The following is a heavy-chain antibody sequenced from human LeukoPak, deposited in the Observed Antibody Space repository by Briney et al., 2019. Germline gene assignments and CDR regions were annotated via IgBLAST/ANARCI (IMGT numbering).Heavy chain of an antibody. CDR1: GFTFSSYA. CDR2: ISGSGGST. CDR3: AKPRSGRSSTSCYWWSFDY. Sequence: PGGSLRLSCAASGFTFSSYAMSWVRQAPGKGLEWVSAISGSGGSTYYADSVKGRFTISRDNSKNTLYLQMNSLRAEDTAVYYCAKPRSGRSSTSCYWWSFDYWGQGTLVTVSS. D-gene: IGHD2-2*01. V-gene: IGHV3-23*01. J-gene: IGHJ4*02.